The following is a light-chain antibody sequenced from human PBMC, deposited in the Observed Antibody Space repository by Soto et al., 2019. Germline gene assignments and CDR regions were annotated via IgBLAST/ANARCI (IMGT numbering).Light chain of an antibody. Sequence: QSALTQPASVSGSPGQSITNSCTGTSSDVGGYNYVSWYQQHPGKAPKLMIYDVSNRPSGVSYRFSGSKSGNTASLTISGLQAEDEADYYCSSYTSSSLHVFGTGTNLTVL. V-gene: IGLV2-14*03. CDR1: SSDVGGYNY. J-gene: IGLJ1*01. CDR3: SSYTSSSLHV. CDR2: DVS.